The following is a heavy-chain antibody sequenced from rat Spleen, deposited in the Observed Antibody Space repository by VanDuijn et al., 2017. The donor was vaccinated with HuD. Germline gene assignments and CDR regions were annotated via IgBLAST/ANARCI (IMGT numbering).Heavy chain of an antibody. V-gene: IGHV5-7*01. CDR1: GFTFSDYH. Sequence: EVQLVESGGGLVQPGRSLKLSCAASGFTFSDYHMAWLRQAPKKGLEWVATISYDGGNTYYRDPVKGRFTISRDNAKNTLYLQMDSLRSEDTATYYCARQDYGGYWFAYWGQGTLVTVSS. D-gene: IGHD1-11*01. CDR3: ARQDYGGYWFAY. CDR2: ISYDGGNT. J-gene: IGHJ3*01.